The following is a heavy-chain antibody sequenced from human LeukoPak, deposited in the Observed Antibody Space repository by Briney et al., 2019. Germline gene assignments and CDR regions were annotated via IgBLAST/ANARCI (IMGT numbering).Heavy chain of an antibody. CDR3: GRWGVTAVLDR. V-gene: IGHV3-7*01. CDR1: GFTFSNYW. J-gene: IGHJ5*02. D-gene: IGHD2-21*02. Sequence: PGGSLRLSCAASGFTFSNYWMGWVRQAPAKGLEWVANIRPDGSDKYYVDSVRGRFTISRDNAQNSLYLQMNSLRAEDSGVYYCGRWGVTAVLDRWGQGTLVTVSS. CDR2: IRPDGSDK.